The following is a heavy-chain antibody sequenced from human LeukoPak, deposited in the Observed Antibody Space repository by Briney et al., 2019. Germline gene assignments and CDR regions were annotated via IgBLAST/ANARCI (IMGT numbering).Heavy chain of an antibody. CDR1: GYTFTIYY. CDR3: ARGELELLGY. D-gene: IGHD1-7*01. CDR2: INPSGGST. J-gene: IGHJ4*02. V-gene: IGHV1-46*01. Sequence: ASVKLSCKASGYTFTIYYTHWVRHAPRQGLECRGIINPSGGSTSYAQKFQGRVTMTRDMSTSTVYMELSSLRSEDTAVYYCARGELELLGYWGQGTLVTVSS.